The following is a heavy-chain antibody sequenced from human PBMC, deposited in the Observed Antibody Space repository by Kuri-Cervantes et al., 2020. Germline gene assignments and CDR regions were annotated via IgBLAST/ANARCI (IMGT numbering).Heavy chain of an antibody. CDR2: IKEDGGRN. Sequence: GESLKISCAASGFTFSSYSMNWVRQAPGQGLEWVANIKEDGGRNFYVDSVKGRFTISRDNAKSSLYLQMNSLRADDTAVYYCAKPSAGFGELLYYYGMDVWGQGTTVTVSS. CDR3: AKPSAGFGELLYYYGMDV. CDR1: GFTFSSYS. V-gene: IGHV3-7*01. D-gene: IGHD3-10*01. J-gene: IGHJ6*02.